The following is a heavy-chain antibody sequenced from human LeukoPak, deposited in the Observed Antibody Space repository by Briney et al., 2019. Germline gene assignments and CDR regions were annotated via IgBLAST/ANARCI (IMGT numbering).Heavy chain of an antibody. CDR2: INPNSGGT. D-gene: IGHD3-3*01. CDR3: ARFPTIFGVEEFDY. J-gene: IGHJ4*02. CDR1: GYTFTGYY. Sequence: APVKVSCKASGYTFTGYYMHWVRQAPGQGLEWMGWINPNSGGTNYAQKFQGRVTMTRDTSISTAYMELSRLRSDDTAVYYCARFPTIFGVEEFDYWGQGTLVTVSS. V-gene: IGHV1-2*02.